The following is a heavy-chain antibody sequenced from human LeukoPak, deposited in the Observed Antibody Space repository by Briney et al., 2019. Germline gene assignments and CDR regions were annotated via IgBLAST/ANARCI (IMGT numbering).Heavy chain of an antibody. D-gene: IGHD3-10*01. CDR1: GGSISGYY. Sequence: PSETLSLTCTVSGGSISGYYWSWIRQPPGKGLEWIGSIYYSGSTYYNPSLKSRVTISVDTSKNQFSLKLSSVTAADTAVYYCARHGGFGEFLDYWGQGTLVTVSS. CDR3: ARHGGFGEFLDY. J-gene: IGHJ4*02. CDR2: IYYSGST. V-gene: IGHV4-59*05.